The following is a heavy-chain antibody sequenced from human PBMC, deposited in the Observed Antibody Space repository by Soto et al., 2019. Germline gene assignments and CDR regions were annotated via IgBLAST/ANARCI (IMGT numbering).Heavy chain of an antibody. J-gene: IGHJ6*02. D-gene: IGHD1-7*01. V-gene: IGHV1-69*13. CDR3: ARDLRGDVGTFYYYYYGMDV. CDR2: IIPIFGTA. Sequence: GASVKVSCKASGGTFSSYDISWVRQAPGQGLEWMGGIIPIFGTANYAQKFQGRVTITADESTSTAYMELSSLRSEDTAVYYCARDLRGDVGTFYYYYYGMDVWGQGTTVTVSS. CDR1: GGTFSSYD.